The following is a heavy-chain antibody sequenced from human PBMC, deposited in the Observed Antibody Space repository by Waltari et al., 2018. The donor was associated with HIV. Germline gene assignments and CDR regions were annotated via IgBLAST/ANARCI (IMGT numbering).Heavy chain of an antibody. Sequence: QVHLVQSGAEVKKPGASVKVSCTASGYSLLDNYIHWVRRAPGQGLEWVGWINPRSGDTKSAQKFQGWVTLTRDTSVNTAYMEVNRLRSADTAVYYCARWAGTTNGLDSWGRGTLITVFS. J-gene: IGHJ4*02. CDR1: GYSLLDNY. D-gene: IGHD2-8*01. CDR2: INPRSGDT. V-gene: IGHV1-2*04. CDR3: ARWAGTTNGLDS.